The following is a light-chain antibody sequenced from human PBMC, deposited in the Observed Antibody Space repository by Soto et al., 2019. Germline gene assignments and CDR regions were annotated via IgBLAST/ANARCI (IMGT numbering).Light chain of an antibody. CDR2: GAA. J-gene: IGKJ2*01. CDR3: QQYGGVPYT. CDR1: ESISRDY. V-gene: IGKV3-20*01. Sequence: EIVLTQSPVTLSLSPGKRATLSCRASESISRDYLACYQQRLGQAPRLRIYGAASGATGIPDRFSGSGSGTDFTLTISRLEPEDFAIYYCQQYGGVPYTFGQGTKLEIK.